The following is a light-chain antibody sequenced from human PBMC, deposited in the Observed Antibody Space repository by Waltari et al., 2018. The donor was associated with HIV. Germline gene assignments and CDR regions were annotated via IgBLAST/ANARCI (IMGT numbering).Light chain of an antibody. CDR2: KDS. J-gene: IGLJ2*01. Sequence: SYELTQPPSLSVSPGQTAPITCCRDKLGEKYVCWYQQKPGQSPVMGLYKDSRRPSGIPERFSGTNSGNTATLTISGTQAMDEADYYCQAWDGGTGVLFGGGTKLTVL. V-gene: IGLV3-1*01. CDR1: KLGEKY. CDR3: QAWDGGTGVL.